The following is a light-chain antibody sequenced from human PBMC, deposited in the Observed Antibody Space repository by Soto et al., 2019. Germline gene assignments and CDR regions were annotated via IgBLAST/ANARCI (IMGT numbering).Light chain of an antibody. CDR1: SSDVGGYNY. Sequence: QSALTQPPSASGSPGQSVAISCSGTSSDVGGYNYVSRYQQHPGKAPKLMIYDVNKRPSGVPDRFSGSKSGNTASLTVSGLQAEDEADYYCISYAGSNKPAFGGGTKVTVL. CDR3: ISYAGSNKPA. CDR2: DVN. J-gene: IGLJ2*01. V-gene: IGLV2-8*01.